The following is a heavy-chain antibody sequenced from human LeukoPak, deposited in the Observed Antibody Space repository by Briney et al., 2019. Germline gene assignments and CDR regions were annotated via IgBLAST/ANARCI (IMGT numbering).Heavy chain of an antibody. V-gene: IGHV3-74*01. Sequence: GGSLRLSCAASGFTFTTYWMHWVRQAPGKGLVWVSHINSDGSITSYADSVKGRFTISRDNAKNTLYLQMNSLRAEDTAVYYCARDGDTAMVYGMDVWGQGTTVTVSS. D-gene: IGHD5-18*01. CDR2: INSDGSIT. J-gene: IGHJ6*02. CDR1: GFTFTTYW. CDR3: ARDGDTAMVYGMDV.